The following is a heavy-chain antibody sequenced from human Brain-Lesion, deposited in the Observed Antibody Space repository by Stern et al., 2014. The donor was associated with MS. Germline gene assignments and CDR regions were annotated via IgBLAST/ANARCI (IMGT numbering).Heavy chain of an antibody. J-gene: IGHJ4*02. Sequence: EVQLVESGGGLIQPGGSLRLSCVASGFTFSKNYMSWVRQAPGKGLEWVSSIYSVGSTYYADSVQGRFVISRDNSKNTLFLQMNSLRAEDTAVYYCARLVNRATRFDYWGQGTLVTVSS. V-gene: IGHV3-53*01. CDR1: GFTFSKNY. D-gene: IGHD1-14*01. CDR3: ARLVNRATRFDY. CDR2: IYSVGST.